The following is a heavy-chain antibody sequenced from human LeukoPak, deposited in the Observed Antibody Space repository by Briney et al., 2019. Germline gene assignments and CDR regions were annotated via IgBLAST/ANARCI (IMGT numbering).Heavy chain of an antibody. J-gene: IGHJ4*02. CDR2: IYYSGST. V-gene: IGHV4-61*01. CDR3: ARGPEQQLDYYFDY. Sequence: PSETLSLTCTVSGGSVSSGSYYWSWIRQPPGKGLEWIGYIYYSGSTNYNPSLKSRVTISVDTSKNQFSLKLSSVTAADTAVYYCARGPEQQLDYYFDYWGQGTLVTVSS. CDR1: GGSVSSGSYY. D-gene: IGHD6-13*01.